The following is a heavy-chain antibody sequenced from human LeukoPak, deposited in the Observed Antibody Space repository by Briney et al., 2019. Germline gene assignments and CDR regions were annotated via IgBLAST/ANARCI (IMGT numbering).Heavy chain of an antibody. CDR2: IKAGNGDT. D-gene: IGHD2-21*01. CDR3: ARDDCGDTCYPGGY. Sequence: GASVKVSCKASGYMFTKYVVHWERQAPGQRPEWMGWIKAGNGDTKYSQNFQDRLTITRDTSASTVYMELSSLTSEDTALYYCARDDCGDTCYPGGYWGQGTLVTVSS. J-gene: IGHJ4*02. V-gene: IGHV1-3*01. CDR1: GYMFTKYV.